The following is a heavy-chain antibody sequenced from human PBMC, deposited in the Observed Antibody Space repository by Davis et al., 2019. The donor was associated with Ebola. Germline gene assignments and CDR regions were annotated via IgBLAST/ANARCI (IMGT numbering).Heavy chain of an antibody. CDR1: GFTFSDYY. CDR2: ISSSGSTM. Sequence: GESLKISCAASGFTFSDYYMSWIRQAPGKGLEWVSYISSSGSTMYYADSVKGRFTISRDNAKNSLFLQMNSLRAEDTAVYYCAGRGLQSFYYYYGLDVWGQGTTVTVSS. D-gene: IGHD4-17*01. J-gene: IGHJ6*02. V-gene: IGHV3-11*01. CDR3: AGRGLQSFYYYYGLDV.